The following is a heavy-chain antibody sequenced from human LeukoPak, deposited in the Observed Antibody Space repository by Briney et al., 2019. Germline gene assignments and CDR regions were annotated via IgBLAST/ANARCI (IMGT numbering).Heavy chain of an antibody. Sequence: PSETLSLTCAVYGGSFSGYYWSWIRQPPGKGLEWIGEINHSGSTNYNPSLKSRVTISVDMYKNQFSLKLISVTAADAAVYFCARRRWGYGSGSYDFWGQGTLVTVSS. CDR3: ARRRWGYGSGSYDF. D-gene: IGHD3-10*01. CDR1: GGSFSGYY. CDR2: INHSGST. V-gene: IGHV4-34*01. J-gene: IGHJ4*02.